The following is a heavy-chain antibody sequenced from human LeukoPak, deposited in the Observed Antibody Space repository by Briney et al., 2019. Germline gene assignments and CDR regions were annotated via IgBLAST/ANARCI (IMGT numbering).Heavy chain of an antibody. D-gene: IGHD4-17*01. CDR1: GGSISSSSYY. Sequence: SETLSLTCTVSGGSISSSSYYWGWIRQPPGKGLEWIGSIYYSGSTYYNPSLKSRVTISVDTSKNQFSLKLSSETAADTAVYYCARHSLTVTIDYWGQGTLVTVSS. V-gene: IGHV4-39*01. J-gene: IGHJ4*02. CDR3: ARHSLTVTIDY. CDR2: IYYSGST.